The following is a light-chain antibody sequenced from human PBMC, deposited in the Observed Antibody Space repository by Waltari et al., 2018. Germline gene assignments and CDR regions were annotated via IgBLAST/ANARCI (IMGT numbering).Light chain of an antibody. CDR1: SSNIGAGSG. CDR2: ANN. CDR3: LSYDNRLTGWV. Sequence: QSVLSQPPSVSGAPGQRVTISCAGSSSNIGAGSGVHWYQHLPGTAPKLLIYANNHRPSGVPARFSGSKSGTSASLAITGLQAEDEADYYCLSYDNRLTGWVFDGGTKVTVL. V-gene: IGLV1-40*01. J-gene: IGLJ3*02.